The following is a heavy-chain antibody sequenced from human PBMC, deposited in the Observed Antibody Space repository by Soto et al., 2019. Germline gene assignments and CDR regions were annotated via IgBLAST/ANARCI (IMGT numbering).Heavy chain of an antibody. CDR3: APQRGYSYGYWFDS. CDR2: ISSSSSYI. D-gene: IGHD5-18*01. CDR1: GFTFSSYS. Sequence: GGSLRLSCAASGFTFSSYSMNWVRQAPGKGLEWVSSISSSSSYIYYADSVKGRFTISRDNAKNSLYLQMNSLRAEDTAVYYCAPQRGYSYGYWFDSWGQGTLVTVSS. V-gene: IGHV3-21*01. J-gene: IGHJ5*01.